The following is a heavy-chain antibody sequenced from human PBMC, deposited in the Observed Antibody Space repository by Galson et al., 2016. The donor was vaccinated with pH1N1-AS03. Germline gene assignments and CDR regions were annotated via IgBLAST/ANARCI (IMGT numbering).Heavy chain of an antibody. Sequence: SLRLSCAASGRIFSNLWMMWVRQSPGKGPEWVGRIKSKVHGETKDYAAPVKGRFTISRDDSKNTVYLQMNSLKTEDTALYYCTTDVPMSGGALDSWGQGTPVTVSS. CDR3: TTDVPMSGGALDS. CDR1: GRIFSNLW. CDR2: IKSKVHGETK. J-gene: IGHJ4*02. V-gene: IGHV3-15*01. D-gene: IGHD3-16*01.